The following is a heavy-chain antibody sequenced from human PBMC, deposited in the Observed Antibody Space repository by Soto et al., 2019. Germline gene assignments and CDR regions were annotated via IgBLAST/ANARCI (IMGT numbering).Heavy chain of an antibody. D-gene: IGHD4-17*01. J-gene: IGHJ2*01. V-gene: IGHV3-30*03. CDR2: ISYDEDNI. CDR1: GFTFSNYG. Sequence: QVQLVESGGGVVQPGKSLRLACVASGFTFSNYGMHWVRQAPGEGLEWVAVISYDEDNIYYADSVKGRFTISRDNSKNTLYLQMNSLRPEETAVYFCARSVTTVTTFGYFDLWGRGTLVTVSS. CDR3: ARSVTTVTTFGYFDL.